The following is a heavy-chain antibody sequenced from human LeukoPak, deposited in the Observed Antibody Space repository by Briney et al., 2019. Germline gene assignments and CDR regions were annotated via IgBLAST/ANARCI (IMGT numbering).Heavy chain of an antibody. V-gene: IGHV3-7*01. CDR2: IKQDGSEA. CDR3: ARAHLADTTGYYSHWFDP. D-gene: IGHD3-22*01. Sequence: GGSLRLSCAASGFTFSSYGMTWVRQAPGKGLEWVANIKQDGSEAYYVDSVKDRFTVSRDNAKNSLYLQMSSLRAEDTALYYCARAHLADTTGYYSHWFDPWGQGTLVTVSS. J-gene: IGHJ5*02. CDR1: GFTFSSYG.